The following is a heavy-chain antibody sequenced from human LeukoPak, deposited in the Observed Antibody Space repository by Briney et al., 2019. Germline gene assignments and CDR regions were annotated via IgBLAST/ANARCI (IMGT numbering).Heavy chain of an antibody. D-gene: IGHD3-22*01. Sequence: PGGSLRLSCAASGFTFSSYAMHWVRQAPGKGLEYVSAISSSGGSTYYANSVKGRFTISRDNSKNTLYLQMGSLRAEDMAVYYCARDKYYDSSGYYFYFDYWGQGTLVTVSS. V-gene: IGHV3-64*01. CDR1: GFTFSSYA. CDR2: ISSSGGST. CDR3: ARDKYYDSSGYYFYFDY. J-gene: IGHJ4*02.